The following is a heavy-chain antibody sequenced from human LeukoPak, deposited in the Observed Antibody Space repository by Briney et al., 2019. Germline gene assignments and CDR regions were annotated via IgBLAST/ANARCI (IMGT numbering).Heavy chain of an antibody. Sequence: SETLSLTCTVSGYSISSGYYWGWIRQPPGKGLEWIGSIYHSGSTYYNPSLKSRVTISVDTSKNQFSLKLSSVTAADTAVYYCARGKAGATVLWGQGTLVTVSS. D-gene: IGHD1-26*01. J-gene: IGHJ4*02. CDR2: IYHSGST. V-gene: IGHV4-38-2*02. CDR1: GYSISSGYY. CDR3: ARGKAGATVL.